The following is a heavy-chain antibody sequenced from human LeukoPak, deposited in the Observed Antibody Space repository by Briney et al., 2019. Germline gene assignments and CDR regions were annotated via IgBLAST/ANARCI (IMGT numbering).Heavy chain of an antibody. V-gene: IGHV1-69*05. CDR1: GGTSNSHA. D-gene: IGHD2-15*01. CDR3: ARDLGYCSGGSCFDY. Sequence: SVKVSCKASGGTSNSHAISWVRQAPGQGLEWMGGIIPIFGTANYAQKFQGRVTITTDESTSTAYMELSSLRSEDTAVYYCARDLGYCSGGSCFDYWGQGTLVTVSS. CDR2: IIPIFGTA. J-gene: IGHJ4*02.